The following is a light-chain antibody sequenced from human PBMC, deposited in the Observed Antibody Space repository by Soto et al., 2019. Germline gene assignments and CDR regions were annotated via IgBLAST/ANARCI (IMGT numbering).Light chain of an antibody. CDR2: DVS. CDR1: SSDVGGYNY. Sequence: QAVVTQPASVSGSPGQSITISSTGTSSDVGGYNYVSWYQQHPGKAPKLMIYDVSNRPSGVSNRFSGSKSGNTASLTISGLQAEDEADYYCSSYTSSSTLLYVFGTGTKLTVL. V-gene: IGLV2-14*01. J-gene: IGLJ1*01. CDR3: SSYTSSSTLLYV.